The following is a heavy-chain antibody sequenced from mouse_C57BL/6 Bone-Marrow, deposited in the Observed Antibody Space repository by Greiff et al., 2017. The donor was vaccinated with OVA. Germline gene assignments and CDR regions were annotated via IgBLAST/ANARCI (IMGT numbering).Heavy chain of an antibody. Sequence: VQLKESGAELVRPGASVKLSCTASGFNIKDDYMHWVKQRPEQGLEWIGWIDPENGDTEYASKFQGKATITADTSSNTAYLQLSSLTSEDTAVYYCTTDGEVAYWGQGTLVTVSA. CDR2: IDPENGDT. CDR3: TTDGEVAY. CDR1: GFNIKDDY. V-gene: IGHV14-4*01. J-gene: IGHJ3*01.